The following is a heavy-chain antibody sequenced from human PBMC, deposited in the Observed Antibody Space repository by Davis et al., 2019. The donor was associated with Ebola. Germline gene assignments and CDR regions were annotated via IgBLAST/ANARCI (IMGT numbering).Heavy chain of an antibody. J-gene: IGHJ5*02. D-gene: IGHD2-15*01. CDR3: AKPGYCSGGSCYP. CDR1: GFTFDDYA. Sequence: SLKISCAASGFTFDDYAMHWVRQAPGKGLEWVSGISWNSGSIGYADSVKGRFTISRDNAKNSLYLQMNSLRAEDTAVYYCAKPGYCSGGSCYPWGQGTLVTVSS. V-gene: IGHV3-9*01. CDR2: ISWNSGSI.